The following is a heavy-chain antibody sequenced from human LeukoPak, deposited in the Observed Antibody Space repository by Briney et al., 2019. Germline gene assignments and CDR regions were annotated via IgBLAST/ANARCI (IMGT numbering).Heavy chain of an antibody. CDR2: ISSRSNNI. Sequence: GGPLRLSCAASGFTFSKYSMNWVRQAPGKGLEWVSYISSRSNNIYNADSVKGRFTISRDNAKNSLYLQMNSLRAEDTAVYYCAFRADTVVLAATFAFDIWGQGTMVTVSS. V-gene: IGHV3-48*01. CDR1: GFTFSKYS. D-gene: IGHD2-2*01. CDR3: AFRADTVVLAATFAFDI. J-gene: IGHJ3*02.